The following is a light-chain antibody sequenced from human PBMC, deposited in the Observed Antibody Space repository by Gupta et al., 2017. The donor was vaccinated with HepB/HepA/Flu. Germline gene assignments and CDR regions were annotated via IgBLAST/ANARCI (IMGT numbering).Light chain of an antibody. CDR1: QSISSR. CDR2: KAS. CDR3: QQYNSYPWT. J-gene: IGKJ1*01. Sequence: DIQMTHSPSTLSASVGDRVIITCRASQSISSRLAWYQQKPGKAPKLLIYKASSLESGVPSRFSGSGSGTEFTLTISSLQPDDFATYYCQQYNSYPWTFGQGTKVEIK. V-gene: IGKV1-5*03.